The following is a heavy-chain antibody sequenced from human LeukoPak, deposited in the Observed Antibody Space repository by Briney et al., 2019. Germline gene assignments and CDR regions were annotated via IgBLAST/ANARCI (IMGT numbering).Heavy chain of an antibody. CDR3: ARPKPWFGELYPSYYYYMDV. CDR2: INHSGST. J-gene: IGHJ6*03. Sequence: PSETLSLTCAVYGGSFSGYYWSWIRQPPGKGLEWIGEINHSGSTNYNPSLKSRVTISVDTSKNQFSLKLSSVTAADTAVYYCARPKPWFGELYPSYYYYMDVWGKGTTVTVSS. CDR1: GGSFSGYY. V-gene: IGHV4-34*01. D-gene: IGHD3-10*01.